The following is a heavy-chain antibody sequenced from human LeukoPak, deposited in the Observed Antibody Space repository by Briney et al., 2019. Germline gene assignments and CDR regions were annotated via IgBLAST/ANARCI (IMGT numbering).Heavy chain of an antibody. J-gene: IGHJ4*02. CDR1: GYTFTSYV. CDR2: INPYNGNT. Sequence: ASVKVSCKASGYTFTSYVISWVRQTPGQGLECMGWINPYNGNTNYALKVQGRVTMATDTSTSTAYLELRSLRSDDTAIYYCAREIYGRFDYWGQGTLVTVSS. CDR3: AREIYGRFDY. V-gene: IGHV1-18*01. D-gene: IGHD4-17*01.